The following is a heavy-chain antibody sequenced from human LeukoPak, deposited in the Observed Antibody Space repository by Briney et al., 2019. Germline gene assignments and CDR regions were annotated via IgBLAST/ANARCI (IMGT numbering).Heavy chain of an antibody. V-gene: IGHV4-59*12. CDR3: ARVKQQLVRYYYYYYMDV. CDR1: GGSISGYY. D-gene: IGHD6-13*01. J-gene: IGHJ6*03. CDR2: IYYSGST. Sequence: SETLSLTCTASGGSISGYYWSWIRQPPGKGLEWIGYIYYSGSTKYNPSLKSRVTISVDTSKNQFSLKLSSVTAADTAVYYCARVKQQLVRYYYYYYMDVWGKGTTVTVSS.